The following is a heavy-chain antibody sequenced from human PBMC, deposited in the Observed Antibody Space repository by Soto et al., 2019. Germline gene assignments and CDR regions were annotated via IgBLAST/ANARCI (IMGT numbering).Heavy chain of an antibody. CDR2: VYHRRTT. Sequence: SETLSLTCAVSGGSTSNTNWWIWVRQPPGKGLEWIGEVYHRRTTNYNPSLKSRVTISLDDSKNHLSLRLTSVTAADMAVYYCATREMATLTEYWGQGTLVTVSS. D-gene: IGHD5-12*01. CDR1: GGSTSNTNW. J-gene: IGHJ4*02. V-gene: IGHV4-4*02. CDR3: ATREMATLTEY.